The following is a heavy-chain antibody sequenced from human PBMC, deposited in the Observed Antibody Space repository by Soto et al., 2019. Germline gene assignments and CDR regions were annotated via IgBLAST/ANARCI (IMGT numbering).Heavy chain of an antibody. V-gene: IGHV3-30*03. J-gene: IGHJ5*02. D-gene: IGHD5-12*01. Sequence: QVQLVESGGGVVQPGRSLRLSCAASGFTLSSYGMHWVRQAPGKGLEWVAGTSYDESNRYYADSVKGRFTVSRDNSKNTLYLQMNSLRAEDTAEYYCARDGGDGYNRRFDPWGQGTLVTVSS. CDR1: GFTLSSYG. CDR2: TSYDESNR. CDR3: ARDGGDGYNRRFDP.